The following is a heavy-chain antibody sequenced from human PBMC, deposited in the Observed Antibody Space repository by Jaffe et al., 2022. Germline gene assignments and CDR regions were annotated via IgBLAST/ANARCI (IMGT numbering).Heavy chain of an antibody. J-gene: IGHJ4*02. CDR3: AKGAEIYHSSWYFDY. D-gene: IGHD6-13*01. Sequence: QVQLVESGGGVVQPGGSLRLSCAASGFTFSSYGMHWVRQAPGKGLEWVAFIRYDGSNKYYADSVKGRFTISRDNSKNTLYLQMNSLRAEDTAVYYCAKGAEIYHSSWYFDYWGQGTLVTVSS. CDR1: GFTFSSYG. CDR2: IRYDGSNK. V-gene: IGHV3-30*02.